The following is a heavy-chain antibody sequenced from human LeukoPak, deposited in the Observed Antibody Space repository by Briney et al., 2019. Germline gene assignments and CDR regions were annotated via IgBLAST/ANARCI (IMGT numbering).Heavy chain of an antibody. D-gene: IGHD2-21*01. CDR3: ARTGPNIVGNAFDI. CDR2: ISSSSSYI. Sequence: TGGSLRLSCAASGFTFSSYSMNWVRQAPGKGLEWVSSISSSSSYIYYADSVKGRFTISRDNAKNSLYLQMNSLRAEDTAVYYCARTGPNIVGNAFDIWGQGTMVTVSS. V-gene: IGHV3-21*01. CDR1: GFTFSSYS. J-gene: IGHJ3*02.